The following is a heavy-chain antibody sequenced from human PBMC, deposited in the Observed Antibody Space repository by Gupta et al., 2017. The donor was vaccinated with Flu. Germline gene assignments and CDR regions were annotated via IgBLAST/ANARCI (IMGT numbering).Heavy chain of an antibody. J-gene: IGHJ4*02. Sequence: MHWVRQAPGKGLKWVAFISVDGSTTWYADSVNGRFTISRDNSKNTLFLQMNSLRVEDTAVYYCAKDTETLAYWGQGTLVTVSS. CDR2: ISVDGSTT. CDR3: AKDTETLAY. V-gene: IGHV3-30*18.